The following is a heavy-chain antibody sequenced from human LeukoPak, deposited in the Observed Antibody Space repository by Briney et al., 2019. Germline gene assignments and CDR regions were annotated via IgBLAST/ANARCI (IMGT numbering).Heavy chain of an antibody. Sequence: SETLPLTCTVSGGSISSSSYYWGWIRQPPGKGLEWIGIIYYSGITSYNPSLKSRVTISVDTSKNQFSLKLSSVTAADTAVYYCARDGGYGSGSSYYNYWGQGTLVTVSS. CDR1: GGSISSSSYY. V-gene: IGHV4-39*07. D-gene: IGHD3-10*01. CDR3: ARDGGYGSGSSYYNY. CDR2: IYYSGIT. J-gene: IGHJ4*02.